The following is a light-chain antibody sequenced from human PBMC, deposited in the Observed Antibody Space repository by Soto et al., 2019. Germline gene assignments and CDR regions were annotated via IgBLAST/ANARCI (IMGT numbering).Light chain of an antibody. J-gene: IGKJ4*01. CDR3: QQSNSFPRT. Sequence: DIQMTQSPSFVSASVGDRVTITCRASQAVRTWLAWYQQKPGDAPKLLIYAASTLQSGVPSRFSGSGSGTDFTLTIRSLQPEDFATYYCQQSNSFPRTFGGGTKVEIK. CDR1: QAVRTW. CDR2: AAS. V-gene: IGKV1-12*01.